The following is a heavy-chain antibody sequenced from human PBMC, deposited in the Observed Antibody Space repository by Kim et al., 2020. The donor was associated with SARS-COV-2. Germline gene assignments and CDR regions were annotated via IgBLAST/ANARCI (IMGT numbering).Heavy chain of an antibody. Sequence: SETLSLTCTVSGGSISSSSYYWGWIRQPPGKGLEWIGSIYYSGSTYYNPSLKSRVTISVDTSKNQFSLKLSSVTAADTAVYYCARHPLVVVGYYFDYWGQGTLVTVSS. D-gene: IGHD2-8*02. J-gene: IGHJ4*02. V-gene: IGHV4-39*01. CDR1: GGSISSSSYY. CDR2: IYYSGST. CDR3: ARHPLVVVGYYFDY.